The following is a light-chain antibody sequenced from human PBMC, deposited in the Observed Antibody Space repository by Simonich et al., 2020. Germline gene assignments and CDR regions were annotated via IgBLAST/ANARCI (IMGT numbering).Light chain of an antibody. CDR2: EGS. CDR1: SSAVGSYNL. V-gene: IGLV2-23*01. Sequence: QSALTQPASVSGSPGQSITISCPGTSSAVGSYNLVSWYQQHPGKAPKLMIYEGSKGPSGVSNRFSGSKSGNTASLTISGLQAEDEADYYCCSYAGSSTVVFGGGTKLTVL. J-gene: IGLJ2*01. CDR3: CSYAGSSTVV.